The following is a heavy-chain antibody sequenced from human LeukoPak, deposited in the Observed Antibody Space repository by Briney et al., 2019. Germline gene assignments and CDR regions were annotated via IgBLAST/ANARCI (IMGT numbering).Heavy chain of an antibody. Sequence: PSETLSLTCTVSGGSISSYYWSWIRQPPGKGLEWIGYIYYSGSTNYNPSLKSRVTISVDTSKNQFSLKLSSVTAADTAVYYCARGYLLRYYDFWSGGEYYYYYYMDVWGKGTTVTVSS. J-gene: IGHJ6*03. D-gene: IGHD3-3*01. CDR3: ARGYLLRYYDFWSGGEYYYYYYMDV. CDR2: IYYSGST. CDR1: GGSISSYY. V-gene: IGHV4-59*12.